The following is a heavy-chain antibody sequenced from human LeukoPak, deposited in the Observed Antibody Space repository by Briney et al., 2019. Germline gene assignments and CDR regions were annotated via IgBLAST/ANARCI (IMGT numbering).Heavy chain of an antibody. V-gene: IGHV3-30*04. CDR1: GFTFSSYS. D-gene: IGHD4-17*01. J-gene: IGHJ4*02. Sequence: GRSLRLSCAASGFTFSSYSMHWVRQAPGKGLEWVAVISYDGSNKYYADSVKGRFTISRDNSKNTLYLQMNSLRAEDTAVYYCARSAYGDYVDLVYWGQGTLVTVSS. CDR2: ISYDGSNK. CDR3: ARSAYGDYVDLVY.